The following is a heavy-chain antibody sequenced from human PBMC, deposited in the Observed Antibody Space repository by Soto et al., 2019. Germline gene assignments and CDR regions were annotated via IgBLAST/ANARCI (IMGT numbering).Heavy chain of an antibody. CDR1: GFTFSSYG. V-gene: IGHV3-33*01. CDR3: ARVSYSSGWPVDY. J-gene: IGHJ4*02. Sequence: GGSLRLSCAASGFTFSSYGMHWVRQAPGKGLEWVAVIWYDGSNKYYADSVKGRFTISRDNSKNTLYLQMNSLRAEDTAVYYCARVSYSSGWPVDYWGQGTLVTVSS. CDR2: IWYDGSNK. D-gene: IGHD6-19*01.